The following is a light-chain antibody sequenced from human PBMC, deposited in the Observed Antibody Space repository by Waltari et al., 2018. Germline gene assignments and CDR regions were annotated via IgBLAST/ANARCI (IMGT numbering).Light chain of an antibody. J-gene: IGKJ1*01. CDR3: QQYNSYSRT. CDR1: QSISSW. V-gene: IGKV1-5*03. Sequence: DIQMTQSPSTLSASVGDRVTIPCRASQSISSWLAWYQQKPGKAPKLLFYTASSLESGVPSRFSGSGSGTEFTLTISSLQPDDFATYYCQQYNSYSRTFGQGTKVEIK. CDR2: TAS.